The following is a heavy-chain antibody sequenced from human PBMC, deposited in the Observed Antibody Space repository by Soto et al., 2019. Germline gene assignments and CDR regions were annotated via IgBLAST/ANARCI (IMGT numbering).Heavy chain of an antibody. CDR3: AGEVYSGYDGRSGFDY. Sequence: GASVKVSCKASGYTFTGYYMHWVRQAPGQGLEWMGWIIPNSGGTNYAQKFQGWVTMTRDTSISTAYMELSRLRSDDTAVYYCAGEVYSGYDGRSGFDYWGQGTLVTVSS. CDR1: GYTFTGYY. J-gene: IGHJ4*02. CDR2: IIPNSGGT. D-gene: IGHD5-12*01. V-gene: IGHV1-2*04.